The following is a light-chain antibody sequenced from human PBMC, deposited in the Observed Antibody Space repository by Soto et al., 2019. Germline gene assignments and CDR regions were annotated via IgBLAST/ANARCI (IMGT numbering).Light chain of an antibody. CDR1: SSDVGGYNF. Sequence: QSAPTQPASVSGSPGHSIPISCTGTSSDVGGYNFVSWYQQKPGKAPKLLIYEVTHRPSGICDRFSGSKSGNMASLTISGVQDEYEASYYFRTYARNRLYVFGSGTKPTVL. CDR3: RTYARNRLYV. CDR2: EVT. V-gene: IGLV2-14*01. J-gene: IGLJ1*01.